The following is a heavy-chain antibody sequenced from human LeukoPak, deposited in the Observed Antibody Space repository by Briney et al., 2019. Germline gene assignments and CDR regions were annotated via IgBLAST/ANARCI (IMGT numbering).Heavy chain of an antibody. Sequence: SETLSLTCAVSGYSLGKNYYWGWIRQPPGKGLEWIGYIYYTGSTNYNPSLKGRVTISVDTSKNQFSLKLSSVTAADTAVYYCARGLRDSSGYYEYYFDYWGQGTLVTASS. V-gene: IGHV4-61*01. CDR3: ARGLRDSSGYYEYYFDY. CDR2: IYYTGST. J-gene: IGHJ4*02. CDR1: GYSLGKNYY. D-gene: IGHD3-22*01.